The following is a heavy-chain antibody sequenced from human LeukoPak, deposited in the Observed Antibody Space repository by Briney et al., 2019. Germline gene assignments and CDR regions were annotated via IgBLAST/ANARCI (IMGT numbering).Heavy chain of an antibody. CDR3: ARDLLRLFGAYFDP. V-gene: IGHV1-69*06. D-gene: IGHD1-26*01. CDR2: IIPIFGTA. CDR1: GATFSSYA. Sequence: SVKLSCKAAGATFSSYAISWVRHAPGQGLEWKGGIIPIFGTANYAQKFQGRVTITADKSTSTAYMELSSLRSEDTAVYYCARDLLRLFGAYFDPWGQGTLVTVSS. J-gene: IGHJ5*02.